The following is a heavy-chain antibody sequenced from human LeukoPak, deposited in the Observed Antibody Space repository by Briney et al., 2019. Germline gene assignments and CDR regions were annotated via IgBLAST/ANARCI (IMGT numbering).Heavy chain of an antibody. Sequence: SETLSLTCAVSGGSISSHYRGWIRQPPGKGLQWIGDIYYTGKNNYNPALKSRVTISLDTSKGHLSLNLTSVVAADTAIYYCVRRDTGWNYFDYGGQGILVSVSS. J-gene: IGHJ4*02. D-gene: IGHD6-19*01. CDR2: IYYTGKN. V-gene: IGHV4-59*08. CDR1: GGSISSHY. CDR3: VRRDTGWNYFDY.